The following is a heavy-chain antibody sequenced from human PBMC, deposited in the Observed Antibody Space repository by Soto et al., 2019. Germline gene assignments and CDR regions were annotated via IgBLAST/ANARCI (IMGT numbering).Heavy chain of an antibody. D-gene: IGHD3-16*01. CDR2: IYYSGST. Sequence: SETLSLTCSVSGGSMSNYYWSWIRQSPGKGLEWIGYIYYSGSTSYNPSLKSRVTMSIDTSKNQFSLKVSSVTAADTAVYYCARGGGGTQPLGYWGQGILVTVS. CDR3: ARGGGGTQPLGY. CDR1: GGSMSNYY. V-gene: IGHV4-59*01. J-gene: IGHJ4*02.